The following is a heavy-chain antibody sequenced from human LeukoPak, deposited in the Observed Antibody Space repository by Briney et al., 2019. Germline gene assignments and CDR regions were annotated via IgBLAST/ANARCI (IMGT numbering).Heavy chain of an antibody. Sequence: GGSLRLSCAASGFTFSNYAMSWVRQAPGKGLEWVSAISATDGSTNYADSVKGRFTISRDNPKNTLYLQMNSLRAEDTAVYYCAELGITMIGGVWGKGTTVTISS. CDR2: ISATDGST. CDR3: AELGITMIGGV. CDR1: GFTFSNYA. J-gene: IGHJ6*04. V-gene: IGHV3-23*01. D-gene: IGHD3-10*02.